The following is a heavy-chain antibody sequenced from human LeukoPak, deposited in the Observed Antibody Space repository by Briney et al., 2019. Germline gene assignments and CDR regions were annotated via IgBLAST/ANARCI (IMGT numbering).Heavy chain of an antibody. D-gene: IGHD2-2*01. V-gene: IGHV3-23*01. CDR3: AKRLYCSSTTCYAFDY. Sequence: GGSLRLSCGASGFTFGNYGINWVRQAPGKGLEWVSAISGSGDTTYYADSVKGRFTISRDNSKNTLYLQMNSLRVEDTAVYYCAKRLYCSSTTCYAFDYWGQGTLVTVSS. CDR1: GFTFGNYG. J-gene: IGHJ4*02. CDR2: ISGSGDTT.